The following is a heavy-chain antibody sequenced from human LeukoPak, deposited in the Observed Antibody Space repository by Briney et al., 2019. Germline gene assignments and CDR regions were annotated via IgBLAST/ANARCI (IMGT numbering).Heavy chain of an antibody. J-gene: IGHJ4*02. CDR3: ARDKYSSGWIPGY. CDR2: ISSSSSYI. D-gene: IGHD6-19*01. CDR1: GFTFSSYS. Sequence: GGSLRLSCAASGFTFSSYSTNWVRQAPGKGLEWVSSISSSSSYIYYADSVKGRFTISRDNAKNSLYLQMNSLRAEDTAVYYCARDKYSSGWIPGYWGQGTLVTVSS. V-gene: IGHV3-21*01.